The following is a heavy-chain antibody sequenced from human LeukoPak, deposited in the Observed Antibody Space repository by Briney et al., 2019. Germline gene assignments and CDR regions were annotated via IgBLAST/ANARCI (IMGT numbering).Heavy chain of an antibody. CDR3: AKDKRPPALPRNYYGMDV. Sequence: PGGSLRLSCAASGFTFSSYGMHWVRQAPGKGLEWVAVISYDGSNKYYAGSVKGRFTISRDNSKNTLYLQMNSLRAEDTAVYYCAKDKRPPALPRNYYGMDVWGKGTTVTVSS. J-gene: IGHJ6*04. V-gene: IGHV3-30*18. CDR1: GFTFSSYG. CDR2: ISYDGSNK. D-gene: IGHD2-15*01.